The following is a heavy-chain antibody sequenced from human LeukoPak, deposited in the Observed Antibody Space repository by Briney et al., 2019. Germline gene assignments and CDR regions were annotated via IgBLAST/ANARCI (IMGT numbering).Heavy chain of an antibody. Sequence: SETLSLTCAIYGGSFSGYYWSWIRQPPGKGLEWIGEINHSGSTNYNPSLKSRVTISVDTSKNQFSLKLSSVTAADTAVYYCAIAVAAAGAPYYFDYWGQGTLVTVSS. CDR1: GGSFSGYY. V-gene: IGHV4-34*01. CDR3: AIAVAAAGAPYYFDY. J-gene: IGHJ4*02. D-gene: IGHD6-13*01. CDR2: INHSGST.